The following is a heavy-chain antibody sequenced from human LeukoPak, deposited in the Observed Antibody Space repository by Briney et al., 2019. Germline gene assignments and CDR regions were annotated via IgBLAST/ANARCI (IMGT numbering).Heavy chain of an antibody. V-gene: IGHV4-31*03. CDR2: IYSSGTT. CDR3: ASSAATYYSYFYYYMGV. D-gene: IGHD6-25*01. J-gene: IGHJ6*03. CDR1: GGSMNSGNYY. Sequence: SETLSLTCRVSGGSMNSGNYYWSWIRQHPGRGLEWIGYIYSSGTTYYNPSPKSRVTISVDTSKNQFSLILSSVTAADTAVYYCASSAATYYSYFYYYMGVWGNGTTATVSS.